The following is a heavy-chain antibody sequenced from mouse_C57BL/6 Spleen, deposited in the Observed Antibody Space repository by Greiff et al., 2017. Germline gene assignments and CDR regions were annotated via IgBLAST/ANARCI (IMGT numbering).Heavy chain of an antibody. D-gene: IGHD2-3*01. J-gene: IGHJ1*03. CDR2: IDPSDSYT. CDR1: GYTFTSYW. Sequence: VQLQQPGAELVMPGASVKLSCKASGYTFTSYWMHWVKQRPGQGLEWIGEIDPSDSYTNYNQKFKGKSTLTVDKSSSTAYMQLSSLTSEDSAVYYCARFYAGYSWYFDVWGTGTTVTVSS. V-gene: IGHV1-69*01. CDR3: ARFYAGYSWYFDV.